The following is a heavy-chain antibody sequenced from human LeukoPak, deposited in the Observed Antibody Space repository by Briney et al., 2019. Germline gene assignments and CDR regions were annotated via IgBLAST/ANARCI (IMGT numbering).Heavy chain of an antibody. CDR2: INPNSGGT. V-gene: IGHV1-2*02. CDR3: ATRLTYSYGLNFDY. Sequence: ASVKVSCKASGYTFTGYYMHWVRQAPGQGLEWMGWINPNSGGTNYAQKFQGRVTMTEDTSTDTAYMELSSLRSEDTAVYYCATRLTYSYGLNFDYWGQGTLVTVSS. J-gene: IGHJ4*02. D-gene: IGHD5-18*01. CDR1: GYTFTGYY.